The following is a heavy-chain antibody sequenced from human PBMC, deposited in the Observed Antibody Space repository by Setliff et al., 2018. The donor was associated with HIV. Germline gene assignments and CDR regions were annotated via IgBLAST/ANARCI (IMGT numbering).Heavy chain of an antibody. Sequence: PSETLSLTCAVYNASFSDYYRGWIRQAPGKGPEWIGEINQSGSTNYNSSLRSRVAMSINLSKNQFSLKLTSVTAADTAVYYCAVRVYGPIEYWGQGNQVTVSS. CDR2: INQSGST. J-gene: IGHJ4*02. V-gene: IGHV4-34*01. CDR1: NASFSDYY. CDR3: AVRVYGPIEY. D-gene: IGHD4-17*01.